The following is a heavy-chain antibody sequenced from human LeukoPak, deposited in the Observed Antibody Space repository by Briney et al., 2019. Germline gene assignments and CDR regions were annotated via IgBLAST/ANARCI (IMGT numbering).Heavy chain of an antibody. D-gene: IGHD3-22*01. CDR2: IGAYNGNT. CDR1: GYTFTNYG. CDR3: ARAPIRNYYDSSGYPNWFDP. Sequence: GASVKVSCKASGYTFTNYGITWVRQAPGQWLEGMGWIGAYNGNTNYAQKFQGRVTMTTDTSTSTAYMELRSLRSDDTAVYYCARAPIRNYYDSSGYPNWFDPWGQGTLVTVSS. V-gene: IGHV1-18*01. J-gene: IGHJ5*02.